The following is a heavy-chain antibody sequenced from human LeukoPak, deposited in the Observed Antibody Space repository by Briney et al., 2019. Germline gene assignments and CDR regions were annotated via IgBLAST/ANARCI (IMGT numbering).Heavy chain of an antibody. CDR3: ARGSLHVFDY. J-gene: IGHJ4*02. CDR2: ISTSGSTT. Sequence: GGSLRLSCAASGFTFSDYEINWVRQAPGKGLEWVSCISTSGSTTYYADSVKGRFTISRDNAKNSLFLQMNTLTVEDTAVYYCARGSLHVFDYWGQGTPVTVSS. D-gene: IGHD3-10*02. CDR1: GFTFSDYE. V-gene: IGHV3-48*03.